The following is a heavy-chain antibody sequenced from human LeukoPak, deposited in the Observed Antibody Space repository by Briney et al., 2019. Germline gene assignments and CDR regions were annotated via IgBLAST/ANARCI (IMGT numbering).Heavy chain of an antibody. V-gene: IGHV1-69*05. CDR2: LIPIFGTP. J-gene: IGHJ4*02. CDR1: GGTFSNDA. Sequence: GSSVKVSCKASGGTFSNDAITWVRQAPGQGLEWMGGLIPIFGTPSYAQKFQGRVTMTRDTSTSTVYMELSSLRSEDTAVYYCARGALDYGGNSADYWGQGTLVTVSS. CDR3: ARGALDYGGNSADY. D-gene: IGHD4-23*01.